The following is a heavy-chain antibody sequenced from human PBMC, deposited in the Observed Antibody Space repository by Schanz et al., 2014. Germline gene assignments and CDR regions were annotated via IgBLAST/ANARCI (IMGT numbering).Heavy chain of an antibody. CDR2: IGTSGGT. J-gene: IGHJ4*02. V-gene: IGHV3-23*01. Sequence: EMQLLESGGGLAQPGGSLRLSCAASGFTLSNYAMSWVRQAPGRGLEWVSTIGTSGGTNYAESVRGRFTISRDNSKNTLYLQMNSLRAEDTAVYYCANNWNLDYWGQGTLVTVSS. CDR1: GFTLSNYA. D-gene: IGHD1-20*01. CDR3: ANNWNLDY.